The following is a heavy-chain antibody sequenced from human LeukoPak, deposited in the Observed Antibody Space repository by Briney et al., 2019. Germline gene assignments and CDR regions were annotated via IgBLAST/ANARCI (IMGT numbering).Heavy chain of an antibody. CDR3: ARGSFSSSWLYNWFDP. CDR1: GLTFGNYW. Sequence: GGSLRLSCAASGLTFGNYWMSWVRQAPGKGLDWVANIKQDGSEKYYVDSVKGRFTISRDNAKNSLYLQMNSLRAEDTAVYYCARGSFSSSWLYNWFDPWGQGTLVTVSS. CDR2: IKQDGSEK. D-gene: IGHD6-13*01. V-gene: IGHV3-7*02. J-gene: IGHJ5*02.